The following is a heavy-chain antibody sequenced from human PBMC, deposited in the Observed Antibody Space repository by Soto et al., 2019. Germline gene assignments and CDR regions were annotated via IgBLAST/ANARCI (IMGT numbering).Heavy chain of an antibody. D-gene: IGHD3-10*01. CDR2: IIPIFGTA. V-gene: IGHV1-69*12. CDR1: GGTFSSYA. Sequence: QVQLVQSGAEVKKPGSSVKVSCKASGGTFSSYAISWVRQAPGQGLEWMGGIIPIFGTANYAQKFQGRVTIXXDXSXXTADMELSSLRAEDTAVYYCARDGDYGSGSLNFDYWGQGTLVTVSS. J-gene: IGHJ4*02. CDR3: ARDGDYGSGSLNFDY.